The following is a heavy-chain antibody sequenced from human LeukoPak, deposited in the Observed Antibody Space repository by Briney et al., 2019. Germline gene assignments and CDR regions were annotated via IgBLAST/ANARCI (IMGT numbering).Heavy chain of an antibody. Sequence: GESLKTLCKGSGYSFTSYWNGWVRQMPGKGLEWRGIIYPGDSDTRYSPSFQGQVTISADKSISTAYLQWSSLKASDTAMYYCARCYYDSSGYYRLDYGGQGTLVTVSS. D-gene: IGHD3-22*01. J-gene: IGHJ4*02. CDR2: IYPGDSDT. CDR1: GYSFTSYW. CDR3: ARCYYDSSGYYRLDY. V-gene: IGHV5-51*01.